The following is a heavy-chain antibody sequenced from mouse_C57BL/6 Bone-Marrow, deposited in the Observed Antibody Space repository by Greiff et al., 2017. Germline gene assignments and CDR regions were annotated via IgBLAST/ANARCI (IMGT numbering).Heavy chain of an antibody. CDR1: GYTFTDYY. D-gene: IGHD2-4*01. J-gene: IGHJ4*01. CDR3: ARDDYENAMDY. CDR2: INPYNGGT. Sequence: EVQLQQSGPVLVKPGASVKMSCKASGYTFTDYYMNWVKQSHGKSLEWIGVINPYNGGTSYNQKFKGKATLTVDKSSSTAYMELNSLTSEDSAFYYCARDDYENAMDYWGQGTSVTVSS. V-gene: IGHV1-19*01.